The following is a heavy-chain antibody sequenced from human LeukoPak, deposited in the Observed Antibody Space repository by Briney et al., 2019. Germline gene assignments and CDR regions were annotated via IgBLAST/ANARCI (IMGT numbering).Heavy chain of an antibody. D-gene: IGHD2-15*01. CDR1: GFTFSDYH. CDR2: ISGSGGTI. V-gene: IGHV3-11*01. Sequence: GGSLRLSCAASGFTFSDYHMSWIRQAPGKGLEWISHISGSGGTIYHADSVKGRFTISRDNAKNSLYLQLSSLRADGTAVYYCARRYWHDYWGQGTLVTVSA. J-gene: IGHJ4*02. CDR3: ARRYWHDY.